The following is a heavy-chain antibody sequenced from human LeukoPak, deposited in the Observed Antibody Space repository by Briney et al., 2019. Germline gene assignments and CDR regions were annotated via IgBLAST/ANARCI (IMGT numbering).Heavy chain of an antibody. J-gene: IGHJ5*02. CDR1: GGSFSGYY. CDR2: VNHSGST. CDR3: ARCLARFPARITMVRGAFDP. Sequence: SETLSLTCAVYGGSFSGYYWSWIRQPPGKGLEWIGEVNHSGSTNYNPSLKSRVTISVDTSKNQFSLKLSSVTAADTAVYYFARCLARFPARITMVRGAFDPWGQGTLVTVSS. V-gene: IGHV4-34*01. D-gene: IGHD3-10*01.